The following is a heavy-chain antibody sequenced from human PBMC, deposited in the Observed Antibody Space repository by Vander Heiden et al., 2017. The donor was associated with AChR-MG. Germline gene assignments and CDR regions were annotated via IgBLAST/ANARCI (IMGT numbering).Heavy chain of an antibody. D-gene: IGHD3-22*01. J-gene: IGHJ4*02. Sequence: QVQLVESGGGVVQPGRSLRLPCPAPGFPFSSYGMHWVRQAPGKGLEWVAVISYDGSNKYYADSVKGRFTISRDNSKNTLYLQMNSLRAEDTAVYYCAKVEGDDSSPFDYWGQGTLVTVSS. CDR3: AKVEGDDSSPFDY. V-gene: IGHV3-30*18. CDR1: GFPFSSYG. CDR2: ISYDGSNK.